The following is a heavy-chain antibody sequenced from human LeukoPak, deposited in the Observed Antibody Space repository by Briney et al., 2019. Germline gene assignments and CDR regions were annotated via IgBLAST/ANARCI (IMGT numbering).Heavy chain of an antibody. V-gene: IGHV3-7*01. D-gene: IGHD2-8*01. CDR2: IKQDGSEN. J-gene: IGHJ5*02. Sequence: GGSLRLSCAASGFTFSDYYITWIRQAPGKGLEWVANIKQDGSENYYVDSVKGRFTIPRDNAKNSLYLQMNSLRAEDTAVYYCARDSSGVNWFDPWGQGTLVTVSS. CDR3: ARDSSGVNWFDP. CDR1: GFTFSDYY.